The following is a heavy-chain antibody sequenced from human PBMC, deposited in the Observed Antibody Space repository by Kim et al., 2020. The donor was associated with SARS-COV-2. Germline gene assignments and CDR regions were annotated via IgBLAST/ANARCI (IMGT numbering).Heavy chain of an antibody. CDR3: AKPQKVDVRGYYD. D-gene: IGHD3-22*01. CDR2: ISVGGGTT. Sequence: GGSLRLSCTASGFTFSSYAMTWVRQAPGKGLEWISRISVGGGTTYYADSVKGRFTIFRDDSKNTLNLQMNSLRAEDTAVYFCAKPQKVDVRGYYDWGQGTLVTVSS. CDR1: GFTFSSYA. V-gene: IGHV3-23*01. J-gene: IGHJ4*02.